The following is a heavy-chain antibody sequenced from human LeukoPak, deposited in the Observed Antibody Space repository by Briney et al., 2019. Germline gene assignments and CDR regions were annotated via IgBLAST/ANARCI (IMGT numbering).Heavy chain of an antibody. CDR2: IYYSGST. J-gene: IGHJ4*02. V-gene: IGHV4-59*01. CDR3: ARDQGLYFDY. CDR1: GGSISSYY. Sequence: SEALSLTCTVSGGSISSYYWSWIRQPPGKGLEWIGYIYYSGSTNYNPSLKSRVTISVDTSKNQFSLKLSSVTAADTAVYYCARDQGLYFDYWGQGTLVTVSS.